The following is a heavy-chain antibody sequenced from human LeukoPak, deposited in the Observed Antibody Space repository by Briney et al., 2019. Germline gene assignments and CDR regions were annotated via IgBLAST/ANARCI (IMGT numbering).Heavy chain of an antibody. CDR3: ATEAPGSYRFDN. J-gene: IGHJ4*02. CDR2: VYTDGGTI. Sequence: GASVKVSCKASGNIFTNYHLHWVRLAPGRGIEWMGAVYTDGGTITNTRSFQDRVNMTRDVSTRTVYMELSSLNSEDTAVYYCATEAPGSYRFDNWGQEIMVTVSS. D-gene: IGHD3-10*01. CDR1: GNIFTNYH. V-gene: IGHV1-46*01.